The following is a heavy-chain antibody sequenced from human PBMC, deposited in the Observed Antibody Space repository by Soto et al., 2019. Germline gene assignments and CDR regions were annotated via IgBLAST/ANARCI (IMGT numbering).Heavy chain of an antibody. Sequence: QVQLVQSGAEVKKPGASVKVSCKASGYTFTSYGISWVRQAPGQGLEWMGWISAYNGNTNYAQKLQGRVTMTTDTSTSTAYMELRRLRSADTAVYYCARRALPPFFGELPCDPWGQGTLVTVSS. CDR2: ISAYNGNT. CDR3: ARRALPPFFGELPCDP. V-gene: IGHV1-18*01. J-gene: IGHJ5*02. D-gene: IGHD3-10*01. CDR1: GYTFTSYG.